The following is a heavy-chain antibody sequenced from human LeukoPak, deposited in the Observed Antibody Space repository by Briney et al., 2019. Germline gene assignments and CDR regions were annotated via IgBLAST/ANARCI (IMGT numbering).Heavy chain of an antibody. CDR2: DGTNT. CDR3: ARDKDWYLDY. J-gene: IGHJ4*02. Sequence: GGSLRLSCAASGFTFRTSGMHWVRQAPGKGLEWVAIDGTNTYYTDSVKGRFTISRDNSKNTLYLQMNSLSGEDTAVYYCARDKDWYLDYWGQGTLVTVSS. CDR1: GFTFRTSG. D-gene: IGHD3/OR15-3a*01. V-gene: IGHV3-33*01.